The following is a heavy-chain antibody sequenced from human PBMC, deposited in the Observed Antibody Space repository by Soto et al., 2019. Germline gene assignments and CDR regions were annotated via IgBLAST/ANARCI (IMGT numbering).Heavy chain of an antibody. Sequence: SVKVSCKASGGTFSSYAISWVRQAPGQGLEWMGGIIPIFGTANYAQKFQGRVTITADESTSTAYMELSSLRSEDTAVYYCASKPLAAAGLYGMDVWGQGTTVTVS. CDR2: IIPIFGTA. V-gene: IGHV1-69*13. CDR3: ASKPLAAAGLYGMDV. D-gene: IGHD6-13*01. CDR1: GGTFSSYA. J-gene: IGHJ6*02.